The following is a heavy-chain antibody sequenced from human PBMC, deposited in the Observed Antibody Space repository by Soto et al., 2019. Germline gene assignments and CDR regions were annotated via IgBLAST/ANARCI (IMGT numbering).Heavy chain of an antibody. CDR1: GYIFTSYY. D-gene: IGHD4-4*01. V-gene: IGHV1-46*03. CDR3: TRLNTVTTPIYNG. CDR2: INPFDGSR. J-gene: IGHJ4*02. Sequence: GASVKVSCKASGYIFTSYYIHWVRQAPGQGLEWMGWINPFDGSRMFAQSFQGRVTMTRDTSTSTVYMEVSSLRSEDTAVYYCTRLNTVTTPIYNGWGQGTLVTVSS.